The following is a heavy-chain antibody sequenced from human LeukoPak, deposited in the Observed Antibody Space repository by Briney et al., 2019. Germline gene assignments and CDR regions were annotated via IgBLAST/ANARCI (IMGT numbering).Heavy chain of an antibody. CDR3: ARGAGGSYYHDWYFDL. J-gene: IGHJ2*01. CDR1: GFTFSSYW. Sequence: GGSLRLSCAASGFTFSSYWMHWVRQAPGKGLVWVSRINSDGSSTSYADSVKGRFTISRDNAKNTLYLQMNSLRAEDTAVYYCARGAGGSYYHDWYFDLWGRGTLVTVSS. D-gene: IGHD1-26*01. CDR2: INSDGSST. V-gene: IGHV3-74*01.